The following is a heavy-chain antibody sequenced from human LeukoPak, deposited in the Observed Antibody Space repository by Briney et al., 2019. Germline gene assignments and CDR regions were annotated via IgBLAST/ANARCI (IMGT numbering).Heavy chain of an antibody. CDR3: ARDGYFDY. Sequence: ASVKVSCKASGYTFMSHGIAWVRQAPGQGLEWMGWISVYNGNTNYAQKFRGRVTMTIDTSTSTAYMELRNLRSDDTAVYYCARDGYFDYWGQGSLVSVSS. CDR1: GYTFMSHG. CDR2: ISVYNGNT. V-gene: IGHV1-18*01. J-gene: IGHJ4*02.